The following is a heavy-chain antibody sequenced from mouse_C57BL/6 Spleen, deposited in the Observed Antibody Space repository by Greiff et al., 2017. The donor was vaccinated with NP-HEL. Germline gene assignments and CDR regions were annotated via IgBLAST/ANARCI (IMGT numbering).Heavy chain of an antibody. J-gene: IGHJ2*01. D-gene: IGHD1-1*01. V-gene: IGHV5-9*01. CDR1: GFTFSSYT. Sequence: EVKLMESGGGLVKPGGSLKLSCAASGFTFSSYTMSWVRQTPEKRLEWVATISGGGGNTYYPDSVKGRFTISRDNAKNTLYLQMSSLRSEDTALYYCARDYYGSSDPWGQGTTLTVSS. CDR2: ISGGGGNT. CDR3: ARDYYGSSDP.